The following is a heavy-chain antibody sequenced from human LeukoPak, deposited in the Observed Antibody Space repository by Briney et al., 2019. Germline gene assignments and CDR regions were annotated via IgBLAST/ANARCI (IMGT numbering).Heavy chain of an antibody. Sequence: SVKVSCKASGGTFSSYAISWVRQAPGQGLEWMGGIIPIFGTANYAQKFQGRVAITADESTSTAYMELSSLRSEDTAVYYCARDVTDSLPWYYYMDVWGKGTTVTVSS. CDR2: IIPIFGTA. V-gene: IGHV1-69*01. CDR3: ARDVTDSLPWYYYMDV. J-gene: IGHJ6*03. D-gene: IGHD5-18*01. CDR1: GGTFSSYA.